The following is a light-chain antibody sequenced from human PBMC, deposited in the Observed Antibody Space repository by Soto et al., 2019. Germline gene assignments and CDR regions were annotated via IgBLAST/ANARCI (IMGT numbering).Light chain of an antibody. CDR3: PSYDNRSDYV. CDR2: GNN. J-gene: IGLJ1*01. V-gene: IGLV1-40*01. CDR1: SSNIGAGYD. Sequence: QSVLTQPPSVSGAPGQRVTISCTGSSSNIGAGYDVHWYQQLPGKAPQLLIFGNNNRPLGVPDRFSGSKSGTSASLAITGLQTEDEADYYCPSYDNRSDYVFGTGTKVTVL.